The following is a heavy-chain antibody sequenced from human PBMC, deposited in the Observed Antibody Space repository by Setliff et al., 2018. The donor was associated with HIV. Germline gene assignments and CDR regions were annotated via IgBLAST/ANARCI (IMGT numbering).Heavy chain of an antibody. CDR2: IWYDGSNE. CDR3: VRKQYHYDSSRPYYFDY. D-gene: IGHD3-22*01. CDR1: GFTFSSYG. V-gene: IGHV3-33*01. Sequence: PGGSLRLSCAGSGFTFSSYGMNWVRQAPGEGLEWVALIWYDGSNEYYADSVKGRFTISRDNSKNILYLQMNSLRAEDTAVYYCVRKQYHYDSSRPYYFDYWGQGTLVTVSS. J-gene: IGHJ4*01.